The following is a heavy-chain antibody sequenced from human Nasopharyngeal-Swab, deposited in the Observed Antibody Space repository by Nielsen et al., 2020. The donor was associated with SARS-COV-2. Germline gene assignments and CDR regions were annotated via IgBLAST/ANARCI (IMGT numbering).Heavy chain of an antibody. CDR3: ARESQGGAMDS. Sequence: GESLKISCTASGFTFSDYFMSWIRQAPGKGLEWVTYISRSGSSIYYADSVKGRFTISRDNAKNYLYLQMNSLRAEDTAMYYCARESQGGAMDSWGQGTLVTVSS. CDR1: GFTFSDYF. CDR2: ISRSGSSI. J-gene: IGHJ5*01. D-gene: IGHD3-16*01. V-gene: IGHV3-11*01.